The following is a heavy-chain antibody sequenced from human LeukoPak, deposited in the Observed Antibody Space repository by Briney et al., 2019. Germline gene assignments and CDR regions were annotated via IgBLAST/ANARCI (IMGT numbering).Heavy chain of an antibody. V-gene: IGHV3-21*01. CDR3: ARDLRLDY. J-gene: IGHJ4*02. CDR1: GFTFSSYS. Sequence: GGPLRLSCAASGFTFSSYSMNWVRQAPGKGLEWVSSISSSSSYIYHADSVKGRFTISRDNAKNSLHLQMNSLRAEDTAVYYCARDLRLDYWGQGTLVTVSS. CDR2: ISSSSSYI.